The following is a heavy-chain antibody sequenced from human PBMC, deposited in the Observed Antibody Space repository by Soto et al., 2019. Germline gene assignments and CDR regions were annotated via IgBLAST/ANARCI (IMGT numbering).Heavy chain of an antibody. Sequence: SETLSLTCAVYGGSFSGYYWSWIRQPPGKGLEWIGEINHSGSTNYNPSLKSRVTISVDTSKNQFSLKLSSVTAADTAVYYCARLGIAAASNWFDPWGQGTLVTVSS. CDR2: INHSGST. CDR3: ARLGIAAASNWFDP. CDR1: GGSFSGYY. V-gene: IGHV4-34*01. J-gene: IGHJ5*02. D-gene: IGHD6-13*01.